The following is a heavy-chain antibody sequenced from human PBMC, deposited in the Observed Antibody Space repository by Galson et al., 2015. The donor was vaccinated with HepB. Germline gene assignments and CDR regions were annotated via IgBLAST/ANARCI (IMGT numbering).Heavy chain of an antibody. Sequence: SLRLSCAASGFTFSSYATSWVRQAPGKGLEWVSSISGSGGNTFYADSVKGRFTISRDNSKNTVYLQMNGLRAEDTAIYYCAKPIYYRDSSGYSIGDHWGQGTLVTVSS. CDR3: AKPIYYRDSSGYSIGDH. CDR1: GFTFSSYA. V-gene: IGHV3-23*01. CDR2: ISGSGGNT. D-gene: IGHD3-22*01. J-gene: IGHJ4*02.